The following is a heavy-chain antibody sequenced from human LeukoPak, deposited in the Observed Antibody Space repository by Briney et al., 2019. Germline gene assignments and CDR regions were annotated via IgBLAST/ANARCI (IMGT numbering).Heavy chain of an antibody. D-gene: IGHD5-18*01. CDR1: GYTFTSYG. V-gene: IGHV1-18*01. CDR3: ARDSDTAMVIYYGMDV. Sequence: ASVKVSCKASGYTFTSYGISWVRQAPGQGLEWMGWISAYNGNTNYAQKLQGRVTMTTDTSTSTAYMELRSLRSDDTAVYYWARDSDTAMVIYYGMDVWGQGTTVTVSS. J-gene: IGHJ6*02. CDR2: ISAYNGNT.